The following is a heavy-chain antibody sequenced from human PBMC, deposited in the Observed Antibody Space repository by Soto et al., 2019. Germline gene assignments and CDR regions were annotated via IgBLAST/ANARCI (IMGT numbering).Heavy chain of an antibody. CDR1: GGSISSSSYY. Sequence: SETLSLTCTVSGGSISSSSYYWGWIRQPPGKGLEWIGSIYYSGSTYYNPSLKSRVTISVDTSKNQFSLKLSSVTAADTAVYYCARHSGDHPLYYFDYWGQGTLVTVSS. D-gene: IGHD2-21*02. CDR2: IYYSGST. J-gene: IGHJ4*02. CDR3: ARHSGDHPLYYFDY. V-gene: IGHV4-39*01.